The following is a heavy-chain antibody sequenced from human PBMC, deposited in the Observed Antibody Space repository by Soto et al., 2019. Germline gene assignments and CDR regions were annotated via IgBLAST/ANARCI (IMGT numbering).Heavy chain of an antibody. CDR1: GFTLSNYE. D-gene: IGHD3-22*01. CDR3: ATSLSGYYYNY. CDR2: IHTTGSTI. Sequence: GGSLRLSCVASGFTLSNYEMMWVRQAPGKGLEWVSFIHTTGSTIYYADSVKGRFTISRDNAQNSLYLQMNSLRAEDTAVYYCATSLSGYYYNYWGQGTLVTVSS. V-gene: IGHV3-48*03. J-gene: IGHJ4*02.